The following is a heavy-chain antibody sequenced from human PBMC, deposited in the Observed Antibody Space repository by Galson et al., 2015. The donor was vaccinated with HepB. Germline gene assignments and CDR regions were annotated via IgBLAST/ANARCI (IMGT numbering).Heavy chain of an antibody. CDR3: ARGQTGIAVAGMDGPGANYYYMDV. D-gene: IGHD6-19*01. V-gene: IGHV1-69*13. Sequence: SVKVSCKASGGTFSSYAISWVRQAPGQGLEWMGGIIPIFGTANYAQKFQGRVTITADESTSTAYMELSSLRSEDTAVYYCARGQTGIAVAGMDGPGANYYYMDVWGKGTTVTVSS. J-gene: IGHJ6*03. CDR2: IIPIFGTA. CDR1: GGTFSSYA.